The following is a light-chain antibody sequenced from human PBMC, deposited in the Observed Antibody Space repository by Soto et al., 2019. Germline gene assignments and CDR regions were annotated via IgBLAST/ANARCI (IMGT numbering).Light chain of an antibody. CDR2: RNN. J-gene: IGLJ1*01. CDR1: SSNIGNHY. Sequence: QSVLTQPPSASGTPGQRVTISCSGSSSNIGNHYVYWYQHLPGTAPKLLIYRNNQRPSGVPARFSGSHSGTSGSLAISGLRSEDEADYYCAAWDDSLSGYVFGTGTKLTVL. CDR3: AAWDDSLSGYV. V-gene: IGLV1-47*01.